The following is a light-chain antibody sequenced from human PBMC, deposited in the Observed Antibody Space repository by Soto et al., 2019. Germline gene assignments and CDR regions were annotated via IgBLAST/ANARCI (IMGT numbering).Light chain of an antibody. Sequence: EIVMTQSPATLSVSPGERATLSCRASQSVSSNLAWYQQKPGQTPRLLIYVASTRATGIPARFSGSGSGTKFTLTIISLQSEDFAVYYCRQYNNWPPFTFGQGTKLEIK. J-gene: IGKJ2*01. CDR3: RQYNNWPPFT. CDR2: VAS. V-gene: IGKV3-15*01. CDR1: QSVSSN.